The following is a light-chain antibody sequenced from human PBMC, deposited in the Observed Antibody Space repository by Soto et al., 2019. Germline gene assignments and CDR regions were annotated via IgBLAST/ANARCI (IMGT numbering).Light chain of an antibody. CDR2: GVY. CDR3: QHYGYSQWT. CDR1: QTGSNSY. J-gene: IGKJ1*01. Sequence: IVLTESPGTLSLSPGERATLSCGSRQTGSNSYLAWYQHKSGQAPRLLIYGVYTRASGIPDRFSGSGSGTEFTLTITRLEPEDSAVYFCQHYGYSQWTFGQGTKVDIK. V-gene: IGKV3-20*01.